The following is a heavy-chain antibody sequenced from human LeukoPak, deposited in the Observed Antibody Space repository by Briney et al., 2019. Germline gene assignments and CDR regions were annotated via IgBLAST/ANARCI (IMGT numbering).Heavy chain of an antibody. D-gene: IGHD3-10*01. CDR1: GGSISSGSYY. Sequence: SQTLSLTCTVSGGSISSGSYYWSWIRQPAGKGLEWIGRIYTSGSTNYNPSLKSRVTTSVDTSKNQFSLSLSSVTAADTAVYYCARWEVRLNAFEMWGQGTMVTVSS. J-gene: IGHJ3*02. CDR2: IYTSGST. V-gene: IGHV4-61*02. CDR3: ARWEVRLNAFEM.